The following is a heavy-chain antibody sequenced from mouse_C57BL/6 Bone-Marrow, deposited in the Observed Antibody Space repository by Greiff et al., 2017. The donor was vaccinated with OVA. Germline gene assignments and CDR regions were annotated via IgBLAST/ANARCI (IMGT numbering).Heavy chain of an antibody. Sequence: QVQLQQPGAELVKPGASVKMSCKASGYTFTSSWITWVKQSPGQGLEWIGDIYPGSGSTNYNEKFKSKATLTVDTSSSTAYMQLSSLTSEDSAVYYCAGGIFAYWGQGTLVTVSA. CDR1: GYTFTSSW. CDR2: IYPGSGST. CDR3: AGGIFAY. V-gene: IGHV1-55*01. J-gene: IGHJ3*01.